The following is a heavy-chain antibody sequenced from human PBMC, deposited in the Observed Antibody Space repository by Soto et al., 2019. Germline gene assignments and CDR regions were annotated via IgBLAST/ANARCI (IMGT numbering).Heavy chain of an antibody. D-gene: IGHD5-12*01. J-gene: IGHJ4*02. CDR1: GGSISSGGYS. Sequence: QLQLQESGSGLVKPSQTLSLTCAVSGGSISSGGYSWSWIRQPPGKGLEWIGYIYHSGSTYYNPSRVTISVDRSKNQFSLKLSSVTAADTAVYYCAAGGGLPRYYWGQGTLVTVSS. V-gene: IGHV4-30-2*01. CDR2: IYHSGST. CDR3: AAGGGLPRYY.